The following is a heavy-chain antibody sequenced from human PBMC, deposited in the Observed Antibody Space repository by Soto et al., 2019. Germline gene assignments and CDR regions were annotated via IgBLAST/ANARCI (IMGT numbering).Heavy chain of an antibody. J-gene: IGHJ4*02. Sequence: GGSLRLSCAASGFTFSSYAMHWVRQAPGKGLEWVAVISYDGSNKYYADSVKGRFTISRDNSKNTLYLQMNSLRAEDTAVYYCARDPSVTHPYYFDYWGQGTLVIVSS. CDR3: ARDPSVTHPYYFDY. D-gene: IGHD4-17*01. CDR1: GFTFSSYA. V-gene: IGHV3-30-3*01. CDR2: ISYDGSNK.